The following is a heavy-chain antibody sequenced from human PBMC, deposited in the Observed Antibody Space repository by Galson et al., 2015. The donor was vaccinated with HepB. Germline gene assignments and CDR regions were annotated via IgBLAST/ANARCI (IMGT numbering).Heavy chain of an antibody. CDR3: ARDQYSYGYDEYFQH. Sequence: SVKVSCKASGYTFTSYYMHWVRQAPGQGLEWMGIINPSGGSTSYAQKFQGRVTMTRDTSTSTVYMELSSLRSEDTAVYYCARDQYSYGYDEYFQHWGQGTLVTVSS. J-gene: IGHJ1*01. D-gene: IGHD5-18*01. V-gene: IGHV1-46*01. CDR2: INPSGGST. CDR1: GYTFTSYY.